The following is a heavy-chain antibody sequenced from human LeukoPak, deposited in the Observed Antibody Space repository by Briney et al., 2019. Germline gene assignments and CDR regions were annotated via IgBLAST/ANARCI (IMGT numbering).Heavy chain of an antibody. CDR1: DGSISSYY. CDR3: ARGRYCSSTSCYGFDP. V-gene: IGHV4-59*01. CDR2: IYYSGST. D-gene: IGHD2-2*01. Sequence: SETLSLTCTVSDGSISSYYWSWIRQPPGKGLEWIGYIYYSGSTNYNPSLTSRVTISVDTSKNQFSLKLSSVTAADTAVYYCARGRYCSSTSCYGFDPWGQGTLVTVSS. J-gene: IGHJ5*02.